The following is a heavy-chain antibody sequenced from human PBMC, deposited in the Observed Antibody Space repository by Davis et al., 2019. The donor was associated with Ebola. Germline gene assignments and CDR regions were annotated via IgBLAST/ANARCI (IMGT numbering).Heavy chain of an antibody. CDR3: AREAGATTRIYDS. J-gene: IGHJ5*01. Sequence: ASVKVSCKASSYTFTSYGISWVRQAPGQGLEWMGWISAYNGNTNYAQKLQGSVNMTTGTSRSTAYMELRSLRSDDKAVYECAREAGATTRIYDSWGQGTLVTVSS. D-gene: IGHD1-26*01. V-gene: IGHV1-18*01. CDR2: ISAYNGNT. CDR1: SYTFTSYG.